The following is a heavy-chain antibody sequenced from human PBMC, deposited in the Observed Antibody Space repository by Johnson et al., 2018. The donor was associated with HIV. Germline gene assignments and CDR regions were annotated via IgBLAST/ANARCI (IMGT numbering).Heavy chain of an antibody. J-gene: IGHJ3*02. CDR3: ARDSASSYYDSSAKGGAFDI. CDR1: AFSVSSNY. Sequence: VQLVESGGGLVQPGGSLRLSCAVSAFSVSSNYMSWVRQAPGKGLEWVSVIYSDGTTYYADSVKGRFTISRDTSKNTLYLQMNSLRAEDTAVYYCARDSASSYYDSSAKGGAFDIWGQGTMVTVSS. CDR2: IYSDGTT. D-gene: IGHD3-22*01. V-gene: IGHV3-66*01.